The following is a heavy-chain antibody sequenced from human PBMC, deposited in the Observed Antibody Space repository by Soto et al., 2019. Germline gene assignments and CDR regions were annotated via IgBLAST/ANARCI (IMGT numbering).Heavy chain of an antibody. V-gene: IGHV1-46*01. CDR2: ISPSGGST. D-gene: IGHD6-19*01. CDR3: ARDGSSDWLTWFDP. J-gene: IGHJ5*02. Sequence: QVQLVQSGAEVKKPGASVKVPCKASGYTFTDYYMHWVRQAPGQGLEWMGIISPSGGSTYAQKFQGRVTVTRDTSTSTVYMELSSLRSEDTAVYYCARDGSSDWLTWFDPWGQGTLVTVSS. CDR1: GYTFTDYY.